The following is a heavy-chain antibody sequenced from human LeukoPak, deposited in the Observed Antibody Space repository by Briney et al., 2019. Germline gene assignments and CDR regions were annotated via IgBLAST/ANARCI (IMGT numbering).Heavy chain of an antibody. Sequence: GRSLRLSCATSGFSFSSYAMSWVRQAPGKELEWVSAISESGGYTNYAGSVKGRFTVSRDNSKNTLYLQMNTLSAEDTAVYYCARESCSYLYYFEYWGQGTLVTVSS. CDR3: ARESCSYLYYFEY. D-gene: IGHD2-15*01. CDR1: GFSFSSYA. CDR2: ISESGGYT. V-gene: IGHV3-23*01. J-gene: IGHJ4*02.